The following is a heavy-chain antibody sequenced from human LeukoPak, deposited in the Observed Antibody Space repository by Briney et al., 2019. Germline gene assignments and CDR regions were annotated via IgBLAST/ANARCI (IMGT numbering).Heavy chain of an antibody. J-gene: IGHJ4*02. V-gene: IGHV3-7*01. CDR2: IKEDGSEK. D-gene: IGHD1-26*01. CDR3: ARGYSGSYRVDY. Sequence: GGSLRLSCAASGFTSSSYWMSWVRQAPGKGLEWVANIKEDGSEKRDVDSVKGRFTISRDNAKNSLYLQMNSLRADDTAVYYCARGYSGSYRVDYWGQGTLVTVSS. CDR1: GFTSSSYW.